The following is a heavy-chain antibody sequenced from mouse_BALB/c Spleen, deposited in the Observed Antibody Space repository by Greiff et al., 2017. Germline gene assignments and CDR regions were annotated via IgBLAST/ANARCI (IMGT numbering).Heavy chain of an antibody. D-gene: IGHD2-2*01. Sequence: EVQLLQSGAGLVKPGGSLNLSCAASGFTFSSYSMHWVRQTPEKRLEWVGNISSGGGTTYYPDSVKGRFTITSDNAKNHYYLQMSSLTSEDTALYYCARDCYGYDEVDYWGQGTTVTVSS. J-gene: IGHJ2*01. CDR2: ISSGGGTT. V-gene: IGHV5-9*03. CDR3: ARDCYGYDEVDY. CDR1: GFTFSSYS.